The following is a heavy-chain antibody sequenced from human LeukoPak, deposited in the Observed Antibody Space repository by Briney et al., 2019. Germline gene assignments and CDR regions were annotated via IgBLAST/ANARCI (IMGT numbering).Heavy chain of an antibody. J-gene: IGHJ5*02. D-gene: IGHD3-22*01. CDR3: ARPYYYDSRIDP. Sequence: PSQTLSLTCTVSGGSISSGDYYWSWIRQPPGKGLEWISYMYYSGSTYYNPSLKSRVTMSADTSKNQLSLKLSSVTAADTAVYYCARPYYYDSRIDPWGQGILVTVSS. CDR1: GGSISSGDYY. V-gene: IGHV4-30-4*01. CDR2: MYYSGST.